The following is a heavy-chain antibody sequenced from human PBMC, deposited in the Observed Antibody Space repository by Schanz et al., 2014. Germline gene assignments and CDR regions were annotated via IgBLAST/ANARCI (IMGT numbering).Heavy chain of an antibody. J-gene: IGHJ4*02. Sequence: EVRLVESGGGLVQPGGSLRLSCEASGFDFNSYSMNWVRQVPGKGLEWLSYIATSSSTRHYADSVKGRVTISRDNAKNSLYLQMNSLRAEDTAVYYCARDRRFFDRDDLYYFDSWGQGTLVTVSS. CDR1: GFDFNSYS. V-gene: IGHV3-48*01. CDR3: ARDRRFFDRDDLYYFDS. CDR2: IATSSSTR. D-gene: IGHD3-3*01.